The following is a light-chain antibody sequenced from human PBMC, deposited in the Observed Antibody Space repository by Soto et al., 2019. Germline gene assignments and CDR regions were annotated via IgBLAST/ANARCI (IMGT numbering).Light chain of an antibody. J-gene: IGKJ1*01. CDR1: QSVSSSY. CDR3: QQYGRSLWT. Sequence: EIVLTQSPGTLSLSPGERATLSCRASQSVSSSYLTWYQQKPGQAPRLLIYGASSRATDIPDRFSGSGSGTDFTLTISRLEPEDFAVYYCQQYGRSLWTFGQGTKVEIK. CDR2: GAS. V-gene: IGKV3-20*01.